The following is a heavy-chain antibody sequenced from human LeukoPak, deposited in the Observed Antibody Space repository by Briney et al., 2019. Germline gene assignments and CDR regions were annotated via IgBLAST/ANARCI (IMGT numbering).Heavy chain of an antibody. D-gene: IGHD2-2*01. CDR1: GYNFGIFG. J-gene: IGHJ5*02. CDR3: ARVGVVVPSAWFDP. Sequence: APVKVSCRASGYNFGIFGISWVRQAPGQGLEWMGWISANNGNTKYAQSLQGRVTMTTDTSTSTAYMELRSLRSDDTAVYYCARVGVVVPSAWFDPWGQGTLVTVSS. CDR2: ISANNGNT. V-gene: IGHV1-18*01.